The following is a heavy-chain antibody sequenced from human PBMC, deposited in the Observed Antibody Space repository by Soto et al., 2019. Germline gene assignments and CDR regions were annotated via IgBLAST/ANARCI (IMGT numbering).Heavy chain of an antibody. Sequence: ASVKVSCKASGYTFTTYYIHWVRQAPGQGLEWMGVIIPNFGTASYAQRFQGRVTITADESTSTAYMELSSLGSEDTAVYFCARGTRLELRAGMDVWGQGTTVTVSS. V-gene: IGHV1-69*13. CDR3: ARGTRLELRAGMDV. J-gene: IGHJ6*02. CDR1: GYTFTTYY. CDR2: IIPNFGTA. D-gene: IGHD1-7*01.